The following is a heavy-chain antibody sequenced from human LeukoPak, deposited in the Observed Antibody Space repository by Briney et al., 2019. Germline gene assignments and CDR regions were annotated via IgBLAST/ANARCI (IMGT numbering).Heavy chain of an antibody. CDR2: ISSSSSYI. V-gene: IGHV3-21*01. Sequence: PGGSLRLSCAASGFTFSSYSMNWVRQAPGKGLEWVSSISSSSSYIYYADSVKGRFTISRDNAKNSLYLQMNSLRAEDTAVYYCARDPGGCSSISCPLGHWGQGTLVTVSS. D-gene: IGHD2-2*01. CDR3: ARDPGGCSSISCPLGH. CDR1: GFTFSSYS. J-gene: IGHJ1*01.